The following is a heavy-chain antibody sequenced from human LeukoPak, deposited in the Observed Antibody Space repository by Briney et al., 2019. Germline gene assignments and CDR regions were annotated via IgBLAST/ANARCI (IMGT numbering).Heavy chain of an antibody. D-gene: IGHD3-3*01. Sequence: EGSLRLSCAASGFTFSSYAMSWVRQAPGKGLEWVSAISGSGGSTYYADSVKGRFTISRDNSKNTLYLQMNSLRAEDTAVYYCAKDQAIFGVGGGYWGQGTLVTVSS. CDR2: ISGSGGST. J-gene: IGHJ4*02. CDR1: GFTFSSYA. V-gene: IGHV3-23*01. CDR3: AKDQAIFGVGGGY.